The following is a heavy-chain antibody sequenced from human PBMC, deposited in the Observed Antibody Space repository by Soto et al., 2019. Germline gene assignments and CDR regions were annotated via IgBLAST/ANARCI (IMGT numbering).Heavy chain of an antibody. Sequence: GESLKISCKGSGYSFTIYWIGWVRQMPGKGLEWMGIIYPGDSDTRYSLSFQGQVTISADKSISTAYLQWSSLKASDTAMYYCARGFPWGHYYYYGMDVWGQGTTVTVSS. D-gene: IGHD3-16*01. CDR3: ARGFPWGHYYYYGMDV. CDR1: GYSFTIYW. J-gene: IGHJ6*02. V-gene: IGHV5-51*01. CDR2: IYPGDSDT.